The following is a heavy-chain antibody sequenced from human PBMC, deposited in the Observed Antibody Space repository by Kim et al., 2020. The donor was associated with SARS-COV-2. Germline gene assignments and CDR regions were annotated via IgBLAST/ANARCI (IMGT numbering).Heavy chain of an antibody. CDR2: INPSGGST. J-gene: IGHJ4*02. CDR1: GYTFTSYY. Sequence: ASVKVSCKASGYTFTSYYMHWVRQAPGQGLEWMGIINPSGGSTSYAQKFQGRVTMTRDTSTSTVYMELSSLRSEDTAVYYCARQFEIDEGSGSTSDYWGQGTLVTVSS. CDR3: ARQFEIDEGSGSTSDY. V-gene: IGHV1-46*01. D-gene: IGHD3-10*01.